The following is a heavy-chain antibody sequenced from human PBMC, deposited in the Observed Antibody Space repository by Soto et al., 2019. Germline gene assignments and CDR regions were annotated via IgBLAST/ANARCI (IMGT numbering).Heavy chain of an antibody. CDR1: GHSISSYY. V-gene: IGHV4-59*12. CDR3: ARVPDR. Sequence: SETLSLTGTVSGHSISSYYWSWIRQPPGRGPEWIGYVHHSGTTNYNPSLASRVTMSLDTSKNQFSLTLNSVTAADTAVYYCARVPDRWGQGTLVTVSS. CDR2: VHHSGTT. D-gene: IGHD2-2*01. J-gene: IGHJ5*02.